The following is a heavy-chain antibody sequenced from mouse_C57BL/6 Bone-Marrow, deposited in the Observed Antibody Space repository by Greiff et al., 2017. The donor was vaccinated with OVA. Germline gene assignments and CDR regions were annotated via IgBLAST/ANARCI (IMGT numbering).Heavy chain of an antibody. CDR1: GYTFTSYW. J-gene: IGHJ1*03. Sequence: VKLQQPGAELVKPGASVKVSCKASGYTFTSYWMHWVKQRPGQGLEWIGRLHPSDSDTNYNQKFKGKATLTVDKSSSTAYMQLSSLTSEDSAVYYCAMGSNWRAFWYFDVWGTGTTVTVSS. CDR2: LHPSDSDT. V-gene: IGHV1-74*01. CDR3: AMGSNWRAFWYFDV. D-gene: IGHD2-5*01.